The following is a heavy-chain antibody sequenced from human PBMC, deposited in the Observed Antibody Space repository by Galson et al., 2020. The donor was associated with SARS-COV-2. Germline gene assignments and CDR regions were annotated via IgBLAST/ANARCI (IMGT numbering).Heavy chain of an antibody. Sequence: ASETLSLTCTVSNGSVSSSGFYWGWIRQPPGKGLEWVWVIYYSGNTFYNPALKSRVTISIDTSKNQFSLRLASVTAADTAIYYCAGDSTGYYCAPQLFDYWGQGALVTVSS. D-gene: IGHD3-22*01. CDR3: AGDSTGYYCAPQLFDY. CDR1: NGSVSSSGFY. CDR2: IYYSGNT. V-gene: IGHV4-39*07. J-gene: IGHJ4*02.